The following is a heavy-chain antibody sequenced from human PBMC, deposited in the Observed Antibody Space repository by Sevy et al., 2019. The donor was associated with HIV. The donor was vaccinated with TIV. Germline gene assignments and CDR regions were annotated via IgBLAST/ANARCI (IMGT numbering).Heavy chain of an antibody. Sequence: GESLKISCAASGFTFSTYAMTWVRQAPGKGLEWVSVISGSGGTTYYSDSVKGRFTISRDNSKNTVYLQMNSLRPEDTAVYYCAKDREGSYYYFDSWGQRTLVTVSS. CDR3: AKDREGSYYYFDS. V-gene: IGHV3-23*01. CDR1: GFTFSTYA. J-gene: IGHJ4*02. D-gene: IGHD1-26*01. CDR2: ISGSGGTT.